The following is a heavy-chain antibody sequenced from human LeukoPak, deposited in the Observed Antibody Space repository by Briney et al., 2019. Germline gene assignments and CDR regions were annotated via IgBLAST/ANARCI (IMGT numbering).Heavy chain of an antibody. D-gene: IGHD3-22*01. CDR1: GFTFSSYA. Sequence: GGSLRLSCAASGFTFSSYAMSWVRQAPGKGLEWVSAISGSGGSTYYADSVEGRFTISRDNSKNTLYLQMNSLRAEDTAVYYCAKSPYYYDSSGYYYLPYWGQGTLVTVSS. J-gene: IGHJ4*02. CDR3: AKSPYYYDSSGYYYLPY. V-gene: IGHV3-23*01. CDR2: ISGSGGST.